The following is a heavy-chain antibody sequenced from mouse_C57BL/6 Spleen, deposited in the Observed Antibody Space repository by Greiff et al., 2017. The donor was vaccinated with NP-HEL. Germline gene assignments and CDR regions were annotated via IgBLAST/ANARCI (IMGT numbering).Heavy chain of an antibody. Sequence: DVQLVESGGGLVQPGGSLSLSCAASGFTFTDYYLSWVRQPPGKALEWLGFIRNKANGYTTESSASVKGRFTISRDNSQSILYLQMNALRAEDSATYYCARYYGSSWAMDYWGQGTSVTVSS. D-gene: IGHD1-1*01. CDR2: IRNKANGYTT. CDR1: GFTFTDYY. V-gene: IGHV7-3*01. J-gene: IGHJ4*01. CDR3: ARYYGSSWAMDY.